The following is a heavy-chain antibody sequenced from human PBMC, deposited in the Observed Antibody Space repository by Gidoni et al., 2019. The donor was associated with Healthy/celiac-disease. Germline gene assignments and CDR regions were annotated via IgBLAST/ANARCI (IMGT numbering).Heavy chain of an antibody. Sequence: EVQLVQSGAEVKKPGESLKISCKGSGYSLTSYWIAWVRQMPGKGLEWMGIIYPGDSDTRYSPSFQGQVTISADKSISTAYLQWSSLKASDTAMYYCARHQREGLAVAPSGCSQIDYWGQGTLVTVSS. V-gene: IGHV5-51*01. CDR1: GYSLTSYW. D-gene: IGHD6-19*01. J-gene: IGHJ4*02. CDR3: ARHQREGLAVAPSGCSQIDY. CDR2: IYPGDSDT.